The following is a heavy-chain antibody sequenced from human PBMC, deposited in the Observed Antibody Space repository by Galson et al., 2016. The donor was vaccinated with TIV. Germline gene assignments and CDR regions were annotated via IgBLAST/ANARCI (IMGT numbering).Heavy chain of an antibody. V-gene: IGHV3-21*01. CDR1: GFTFSDYN. D-gene: IGHD3-10*01. J-gene: IGHJ6*03. CDR3: ASFPAREWFGEACVYYQYMDV. Sequence: SLRLSCAASGFTFSDYNMNWVRQAPGEGLEWVSSISNRSSYIYYTASVQGRFTISRDNAKNSLYLQMNSLRAEDTAVYYCASFPAREWFGEACVYYQYMDVWGKGTTVTVSS. CDR2: ISNRSSYI.